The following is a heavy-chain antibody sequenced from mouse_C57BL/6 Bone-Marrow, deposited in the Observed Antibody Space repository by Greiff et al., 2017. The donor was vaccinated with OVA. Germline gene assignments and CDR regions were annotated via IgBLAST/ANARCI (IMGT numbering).Heavy chain of an antibody. CDR2: IHPNSGST. CDR1: GYTFTSYW. CDR3: TRSDGRGGNFDY. Sequence: QVQLQQPGAELVKPGASVKLSCKASGYTFTSYWMHWVKQRPGQGLEWIGMIHPNSGSTNYNEKFKSKATLTVDKSSSTAYMQLSSLTSEDSAVYYCTRSDGRGGNFDYWGQGTTLTVSS. V-gene: IGHV1-64*01. J-gene: IGHJ2*01. D-gene: IGHD1-1*01.